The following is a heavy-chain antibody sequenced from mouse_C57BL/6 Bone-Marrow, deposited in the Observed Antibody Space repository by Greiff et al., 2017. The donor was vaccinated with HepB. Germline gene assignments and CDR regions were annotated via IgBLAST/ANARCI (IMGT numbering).Heavy chain of an antibody. J-gene: IGHJ3*01. D-gene: IGHD2-13*01. CDR1: GYTFTSYW. Sequence: QVQLQQSGAELAKPGASVKLSCKASGYTFTSYWMHWVKQRPGQGLEWIGYINPSSGYTQYNQKFKDKATLTADKSSSTAYMQLSSLTYEDSAVYCCTSLYGEESWYAYWGQGNGVTVSA. CDR3: TSLYGEESWYAY. V-gene: IGHV1-7*01. CDR2: INPSSGYT.